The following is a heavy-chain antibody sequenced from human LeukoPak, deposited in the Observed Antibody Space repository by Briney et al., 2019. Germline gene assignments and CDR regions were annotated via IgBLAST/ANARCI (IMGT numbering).Heavy chain of an antibody. CDR1: GFTFDDYA. Sequence: GGSLRLSCAASGFTFDDYAMHWVRQAPGKGLEWVSGISWNSGSIGYVDSVKGRFTISRDNAQNSLFLQMNSLRAEDTAVYFCARARAAYFALFQHWGQGSLVIVSS. V-gene: IGHV3-9*01. J-gene: IGHJ1*01. CDR3: ARARAAYFALFQH. CDR2: ISWNSGSI. D-gene: IGHD3-9*01.